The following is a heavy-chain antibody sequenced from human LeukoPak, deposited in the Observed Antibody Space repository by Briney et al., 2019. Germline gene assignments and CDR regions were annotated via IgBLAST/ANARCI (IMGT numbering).Heavy chain of an antibody. V-gene: IGHV4-34*01. Sequence: PSETLSLTCGVYGGSFSGYYWSWIRQPPGKGLEWIGEINHSGSTNYNPSLKSRVTISVDTSKNQFSLKLSSVTAADTAVYYCANYGSGSYSYYYGMDVWGQGTTVTVSS. D-gene: IGHD3-10*01. CDR2: INHSGST. CDR1: GGSFSGYY. J-gene: IGHJ6*02. CDR3: ANYGSGSYSYYYGMDV.